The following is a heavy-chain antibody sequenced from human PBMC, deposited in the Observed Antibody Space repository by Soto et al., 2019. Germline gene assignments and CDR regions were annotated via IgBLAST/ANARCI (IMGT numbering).Heavy chain of an antibody. CDR3: ARDGNDYNSRAFDI. CDR2: IKEDGSDR. Sequence: EVQLVESGGGLVQPGGSLRLSCAASGVSFSSYWMSWVRQVPGKGLELVANIKEDGSDRYYVGSVKGRFTISRDNAKNSLYLQMNSLIVEDSGTYYCARDGNDYNSRAFDIWGRGTMVTVSS. V-gene: IGHV3-7*03. J-gene: IGHJ3*02. CDR1: GVSFSSYW. D-gene: IGHD3-10*01.